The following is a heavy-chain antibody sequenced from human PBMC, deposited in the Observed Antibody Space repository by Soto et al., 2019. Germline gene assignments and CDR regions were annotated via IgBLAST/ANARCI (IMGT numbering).Heavy chain of an antibody. CDR3: ARSEATGLDY. CDR2: AHHSGRT. CDR1: GGSMSSSNW. V-gene: IGHV4-4*02. D-gene: IGHD1-26*01. Sequence: QVQLQESGPGLVKPSGTLSLTCTVSGGSMSSSNWWNWVRQSPGEGLEWIGEAHHSGRTNYNPSLKSRVTISVDKSKNQFSLKLSSVTAADTAVYYCARSEATGLDYWGQGTLVTVSS. J-gene: IGHJ4*02.